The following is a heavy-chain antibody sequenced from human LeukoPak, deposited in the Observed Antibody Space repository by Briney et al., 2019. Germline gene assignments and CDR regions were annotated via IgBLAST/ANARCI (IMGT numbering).Heavy chain of an antibody. CDR2: INPNSGGT. Sequence: ASVKVSCKASGYTFTGYYMHWVRQAPGQGLEWMGWINPNSGGTNYAQKFQGRVTMTRDTSISTAYMELSRLRSDDTAVYYCARDPWGCSGGSCYGIWFDPWGQGTLVTVSS. CDR3: ARDPWGCSGGSCYGIWFDP. CDR1: GYTFTGYY. V-gene: IGHV1-2*02. D-gene: IGHD2-15*01. J-gene: IGHJ5*02.